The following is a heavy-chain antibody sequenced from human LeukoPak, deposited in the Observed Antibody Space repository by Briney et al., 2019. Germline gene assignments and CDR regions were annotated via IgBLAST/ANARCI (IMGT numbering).Heavy chain of an antibody. Sequence: GGSLRLSCAASGFTFSRFWMSWVRQAPGKGLEWVANIKHDGTEKYYVDSVKGRFTISRDNADNSLYLQISSLRAEDTAVYYCARDSYVAYDNYYSNYWSQGSLVTVSS. D-gene: IGHD3-10*01. CDR1: GFTFSRFW. CDR3: ARDSYVAYDNYYSNY. J-gene: IGHJ4*02. V-gene: IGHV3-7*04. CDR2: IKHDGTEK.